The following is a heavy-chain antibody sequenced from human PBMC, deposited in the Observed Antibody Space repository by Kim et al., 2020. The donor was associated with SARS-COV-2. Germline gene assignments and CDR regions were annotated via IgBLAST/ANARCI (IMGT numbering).Heavy chain of an antibody. Sequence: SETLSLTCAVYGGSFSGYYWSWIRQPPGKGLEWIGEINHSGSTNYNPSLKSRVTISVDTSKNQFSLKLSSVTAADTAVYYCARVRVPAAPFDYWGQGTLVTVSS. D-gene: IGHD2-2*01. CDR2: INHSGST. CDR1: GGSFSGYY. CDR3: ARVRVPAAPFDY. V-gene: IGHV4-34*01. J-gene: IGHJ4*02.